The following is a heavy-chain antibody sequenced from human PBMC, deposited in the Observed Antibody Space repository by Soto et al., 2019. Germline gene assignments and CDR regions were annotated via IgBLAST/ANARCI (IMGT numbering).Heavy chain of an antibody. CDR2: ISSSSSYI. CDR3: AIDKSTDLDAFDI. Sequence: PGGSLRLSCAASGLTFSSYSMNWVRQAPGKGLEWVSSISSSSSYIYYADSVKGRFTISRDNAKNSLYLQMNSLRAEDTAVYYCAIDKSTDLDAFDIWGQGTIVTVSS. CDR1: GLTFSSYS. D-gene: IGHD2-2*01. J-gene: IGHJ3*02. V-gene: IGHV3-21*01.